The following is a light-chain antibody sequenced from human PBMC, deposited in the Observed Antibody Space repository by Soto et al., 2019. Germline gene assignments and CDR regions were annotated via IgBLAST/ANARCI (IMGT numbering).Light chain of an antibody. CDR3: QQFNNSTIT. CDR2: DAS. J-gene: IGKJ5*01. CDR1: QSISSW. Sequence: DIQMTQSPSTLSASVGDRVTITCRASQSISSWLAWYRQKPGKAPKLLIYDASSLESGVPSRFSGSGAGTDFTLTISSLQPEDVATDYCQQFNNSTITFGQGTRLEIK. V-gene: IGKV1-5*01.